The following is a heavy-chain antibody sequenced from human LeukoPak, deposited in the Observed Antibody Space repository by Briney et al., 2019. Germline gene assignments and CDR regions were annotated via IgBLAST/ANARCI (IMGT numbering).Heavy chain of an antibody. CDR1: GGSIGSGDYY. J-gene: IGHJ6*02. CDR3: ARDYYGDYLYYYGMDV. CDR2: IYYSGST. V-gene: IGHV4-30-4*01. D-gene: IGHD4-17*01. Sequence: SQTLSLTCTVSGGSIGSGDYYWTWIRQPPGKGLEWIGYIYYSGSTYYNPSLKSRVTISVDTSKNQFSLKLSSVTAADTAVYYCARDYYGDYLYYYGMDVWGQGTTVTVSS.